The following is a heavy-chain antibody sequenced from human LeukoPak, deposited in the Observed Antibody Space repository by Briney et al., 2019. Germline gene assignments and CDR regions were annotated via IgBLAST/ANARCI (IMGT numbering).Heavy chain of an antibody. CDR2: IRYDGSNK. V-gene: IGHV3-30*02. Sequence: PGGSLRLSCAASGFTFSSYGMHWVRQAPGKGLKWVAFIRYDGSNKYYADSVKGRFTISRDNSKNTLYLQMNSLRAEDTAVYYCAKDYGPYSSGWQSWFDPWGQGTLVTVSS. D-gene: IGHD6-19*01. CDR3: AKDYGPYSSGWQSWFDP. J-gene: IGHJ5*02. CDR1: GFTFSSYG.